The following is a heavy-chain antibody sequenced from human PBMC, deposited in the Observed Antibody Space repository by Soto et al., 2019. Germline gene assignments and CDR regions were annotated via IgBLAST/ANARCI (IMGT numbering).Heavy chain of an antibody. CDR1: GGTFSRYS. V-gene: IGHV1-69*02. Sequence: QVQLVQSGAEVKKPGSSVKVSCKASGGTFSRYSITWVRQAPGHGLEWIGRIIPIFGIASYAQKFQGRVTITADEQRREAKMGLSSMSPDDRAVYTCAEEDRDRETGLIAAAMDGRDFGGQGTPVTFSS. CDR2: IIPIFGIA. J-gene: IGHJ6*02. CDR3: AEEDRDRETGLIAAAMDGRDF. D-gene: IGHD2-2*01.